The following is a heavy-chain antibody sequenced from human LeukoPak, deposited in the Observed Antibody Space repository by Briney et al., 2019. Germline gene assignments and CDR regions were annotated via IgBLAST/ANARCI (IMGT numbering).Heavy chain of an antibody. V-gene: IGHV3-53*01. CDR3: ASLYSYGMDV. CDR2: LYSGGRT. D-gene: IGHD2-2*02. J-gene: IGHJ6*02. Sequence: GESLRLSCAASGFTVSSKDMNRVRQAPGKGLEWVSVLYSGGRTYYADSVKGRFTISRDNSKNTLYLQMNSLRAEDTAVYYCASLYSYGMDVWGQGTTVTVSS. CDR1: GFTVSSKD.